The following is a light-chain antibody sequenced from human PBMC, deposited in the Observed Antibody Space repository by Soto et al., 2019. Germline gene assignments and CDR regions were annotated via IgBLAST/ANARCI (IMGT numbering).Light chain of an antibody. Sequence: EIVLTQSPAALSVSPGERVTLSCRASQGIGSTLAWYQQKPGQTPRLLIYDSSTRAIGIPTRFSGSRSGTEFTLTINGLQPEDFAVYYCQRYNNWPLTFGGGTKVDI. CDR3: QRYNNWPLT. J-gene: IGKJ4*01. CDR1: QGIGST. CDR2: DSS. V-gene: IGKV3-15*01.